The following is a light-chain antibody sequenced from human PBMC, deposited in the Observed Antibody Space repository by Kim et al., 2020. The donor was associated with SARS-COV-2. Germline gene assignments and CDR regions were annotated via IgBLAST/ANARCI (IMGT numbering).Light chain of an antibody. Sequence: ASVGERVTITCRASQDINIWLAWYQQRPGKAPKSLIYAASNLQTGVPGRFSGSGCGTEFTLTIRSLQPEDFATYYCQQYVSYPNTFGQGTRLEIK. CDR1: QDINIW. CDR2: AAS. V-gene: IGKV1D-16*01. CDR3: QQYVSYPNT. J-gene: IGKJ5*01.